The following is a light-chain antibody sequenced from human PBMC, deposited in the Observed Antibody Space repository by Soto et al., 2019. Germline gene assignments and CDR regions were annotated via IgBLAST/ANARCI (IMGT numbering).Light chain of an antibody. CDR3: SAYTSSSTRDV. Sequence: QSALTQPASVSGSPGQSITISCTGTSSDVGGYNYVSWYQQHPGKAPKLMIYDVNNRPSGVSNRFSGSKSGNTASLTISGLQAEDEADYYCSAYTSSSTRDVFGTGTKLTVL. CDR2: DVN. V-gene: IGLV2-14*03. CDR1: SSDVGGYNY. J-gene: IGLJ1*01.